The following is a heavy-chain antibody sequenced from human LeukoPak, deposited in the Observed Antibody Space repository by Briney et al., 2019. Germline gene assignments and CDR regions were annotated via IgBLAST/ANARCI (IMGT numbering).Heavy chain of an antibody. V-gene: IGHV1-69*01. CDR3: ARGCWGPYCSSTGWYGWDYYYYYMDV. J-gene: IGHJ6*03. Sequence: SVKLSCKASGGTFSSYAISWVRQAPGQGLEWMGGIIPIFGTANYAQKFQGRVTITADESTSTAYMELSSLRSEDTAVYYCARGCWGPYCSSTGWYGWDYYYYYMDVWGKGTTVTVPS. CDR1: GGTFSSYA. CDR2: IIPIFGTA. D-gene: IGHD2-2*01.